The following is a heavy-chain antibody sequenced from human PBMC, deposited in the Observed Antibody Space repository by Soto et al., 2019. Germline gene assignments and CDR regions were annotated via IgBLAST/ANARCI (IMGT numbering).Heavy chain of an antibody. J-gene: IGHJ4*02. CDR1: GFSFSGFW. D-gene: IGHD5-18*01. CDR2: MFTDVSTT. Sequence: LRLSCAASGFSFSGFWMHWVRQAPGKGLVWVSRMFTDVSTTYYADSVKGRFTISRDNAKSTLYLQMNSLRDEDTAVYYCVRGKNGYGNFYYWGQGTLVTVSS. CDR3: VRGKNGYGNFYY. V-gene: IGHV3-74*01.